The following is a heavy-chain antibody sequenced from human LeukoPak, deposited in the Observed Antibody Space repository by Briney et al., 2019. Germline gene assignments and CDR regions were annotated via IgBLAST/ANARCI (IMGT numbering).Heavy chain of an antibody. CDR3: ARGPYYDFWSGYPYMDV. Sequence: SETLSLTCTVSGGSISSGAYCWSWIRQRPGKGLEWLGYMYYDGSTYSNPSLKSRLTISVDTSKNQFPLKLSSVTAADTAVYYCARGPYYDFWSGYPYMDVWGKGTTVTVSS. CDR2: MYYDGST. D-gene: IGHD3-3*01. V-gene: IGHV4-31*03. CDR1: GGSISSGAYC. J-gene: IGHJ6*03.